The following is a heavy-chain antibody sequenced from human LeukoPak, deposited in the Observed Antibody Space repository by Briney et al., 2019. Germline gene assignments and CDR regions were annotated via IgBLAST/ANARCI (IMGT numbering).Heavy chain of an antibody. V-gene: IGHV4-4*07. CDR1: RGSLSRYY. D-gene: IGHD4-23*01. CDR2: IYTSGST. Sequence: PSETLSLTCTVSRGSLSRYYWSSIRQPAGKELEWIGRIYTSGSTNYNPSLNSRVTMSVDTSKNQFSLKLGSVTAADTAVYYCARGSVLPTVGAFDIWGQGTMVTVSS. J-gene: IGHJ3*02. CDR3: ARGSVLPTVGAFDI.